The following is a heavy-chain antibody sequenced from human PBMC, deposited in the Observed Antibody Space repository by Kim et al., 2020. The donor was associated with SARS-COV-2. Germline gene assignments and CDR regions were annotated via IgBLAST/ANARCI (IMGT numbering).Heavy chain of an antibody. CDR1: GGSISSYY. CDR3: ARTYYYDSSGYYFDY. Sequence: SETLSLTCTVSGGSISSYYWSWIRQPPGKGLEWIGYIYYSGSTNYNPSLKSRVTISVDTSKNQFSLKLSSVTAADTAVYYCARTYYYDSSGYYFDYWGQGTLVTVSS. CDR2: IYYSGST. J-gene: IGHJ4*02. V-gene: IGHV4-59*01. D-gene: IGHD3-22*01.